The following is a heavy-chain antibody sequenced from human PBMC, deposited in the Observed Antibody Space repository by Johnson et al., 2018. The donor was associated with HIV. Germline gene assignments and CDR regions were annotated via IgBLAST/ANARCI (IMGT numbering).Heavy chain of an antibody. CDR3: ARGKWGVGPNAFDI. CDR2: ISGSGGGSI. J-gene: IGHJ3*02. Sequence: VQLVESGGGLVQPGGSLRLSCAVSGFTFSSYAMSWVRQAPGKGLEWVSAISGSGGGSINYADSVMGRFTISRDNAKNSLFLEVDSLRVEDTAVYYCARGKWGVGPNAFDIWGLGTMVTVSS. D-gene: IGHD1-26*01. V-gene: IGHV3-23*04. CDR1: GFTFSSYA.